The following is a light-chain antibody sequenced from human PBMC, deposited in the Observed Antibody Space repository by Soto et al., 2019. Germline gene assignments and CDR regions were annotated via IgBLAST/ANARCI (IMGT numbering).Light chain of an antibody. CDR2: AAS. CDR1: QGISRS. Sequence: DIQMTQSPSSVSAFVGDRVIITCRANQGISRSLAWYQQKSGEAPKLLIYAASNLQSGVPSRFSGSGSGTDFTLTITRLQPEDFATYYCQQANSFPFTFGPGTKVDIK. V-gene: IGKV1-12*01. J-gene: IGKJ3*01. CDR3: QQANSFPFT.